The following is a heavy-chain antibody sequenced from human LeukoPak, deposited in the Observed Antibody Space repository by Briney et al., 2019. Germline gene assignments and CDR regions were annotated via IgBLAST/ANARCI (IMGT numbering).Heavy chain of an antibody. D-gene: IGHD6-19*01. CDR1: GGSISSGGYY. Sequence: PSQTLSLTCTVSGGSISSGGYYWSWIRQHPGKGLEWIGYTYYSGSTYYNPSLKSRVTISVDTSKNQFSLKLSSVTAADTAVYYYARAVVSGLEWLERYFDYWGQGTLVTVSS. CDR2: TYYSGST. V-gene: IGHV4-31*03. J-gene: IGHJ4*02. CDR3: ARAVVSGLEWLERYFDY.